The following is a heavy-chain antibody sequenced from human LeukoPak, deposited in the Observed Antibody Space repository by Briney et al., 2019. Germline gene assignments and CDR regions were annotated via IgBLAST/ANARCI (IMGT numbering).Heavy chain of an antibody. CDR3: ARDRATATDDAFDI. CDR2: MNPNSGNT. CDR1: GYTFTSYD. Sequence: ASVKVSCKASGYTFTSYDINWVRQAPGQGLEWMGWMNPNSGNTGYAQKFQGRVTITRNTSISTAYMELSSLRSEDTAVYYCARDRATATDDAFDIWGQGTMVTVSS. J-gene: IGHJ3*02. V-gene: IGHV1-8*03. D-gene: IGHD1-26*01.